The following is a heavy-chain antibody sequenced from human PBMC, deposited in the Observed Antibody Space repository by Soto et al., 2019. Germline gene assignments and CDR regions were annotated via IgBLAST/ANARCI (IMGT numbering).Heavy chain of an antibody. CDR2: ISYDGSNK. V-gene: IGHV3-30-3*01. Sequence: QVQLVESGGGVVQPGRSLRLSCAASGFTFSSYAMHWVRQAPGKGLEWVAVISYDGSNKYYADSVKGRFTISRDNSKNTLYLQMNSLRAEDKAVYYCARELDKVYYYYGMDVWGQGTTVTVSS. CDR1: GFTFSSYA. J-gene: IGHJ6*02. D-gene: IGHD3-3*01. CDR3: ARELDKVYYYYGMDV.